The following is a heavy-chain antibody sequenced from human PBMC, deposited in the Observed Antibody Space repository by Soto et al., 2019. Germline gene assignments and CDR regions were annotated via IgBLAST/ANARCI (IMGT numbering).Heavy chain of an antibody. Sequence: QVQLVESGGGLVKPGGSLRLSCAASGYTFSDYYMSWIRQAPGKGLEWLSYISSSGDTIYYADSVKGRFTISRDNAKNSLDLQMNSLRAEDPAVYYWARVLPGSWCLCDYWGQGTLVSVSS. CDR3: ARVLPGSWCLCDY. D-gene: IGHD6-13*01. J-gene: IGHJ4*02. V-gene: IGHV3-11*01. CDR2: ISSSGDTI. CDR1: GYTFSDYY.